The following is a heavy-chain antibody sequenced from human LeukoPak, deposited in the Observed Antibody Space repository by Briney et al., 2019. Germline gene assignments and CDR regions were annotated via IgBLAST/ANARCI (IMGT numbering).Heavy chain of an antibody. V-gene: IGHV3-23*01. J-gene: IGHJ6*02. CDR3: AKDEAPAAGSWNYYYGMDV. Sequence: PGESLRLSCAASGFTFSSYSMSWVRQAPGKGLEWVSAISGSGGSTYYADSVKGRFTVSRDDFKNTLYLQMNSLRVEDTAVYYCAKDEAPAAGSWNYYYGMDVWGQGTTVTVSS. D-gene: IGHD6-13*01. CDR2: ISGSGGST. CDR1: GFTFSSYS.